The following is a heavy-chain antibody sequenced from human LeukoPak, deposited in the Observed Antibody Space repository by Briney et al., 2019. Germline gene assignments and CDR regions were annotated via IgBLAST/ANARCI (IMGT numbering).Heavy chain of an antibody. CDR3: ASDRFSGSYPEYFQH. D-gene: IGHD1-26*01. CDR2: ISSSGSTI. J-gene: IGHJ1*01. Sequence: GGSLRLSCAASGFTFSSYEMNWVRQAPGKGLEWVSYISSSGSTIYYADSVKGRFTISRDNAKNSLYLQMNSLRAEDTAVYYCASDRFSGSYPEYFQHWGQGTLVTVSS. CDR1: GFTFSSYE. V-gene: IGHV3-48*03.